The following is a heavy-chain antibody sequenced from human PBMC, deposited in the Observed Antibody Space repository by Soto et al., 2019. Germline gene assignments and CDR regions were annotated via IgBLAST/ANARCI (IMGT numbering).Heavy chain of an antibody. Sequence: ASVKVSCKASGYTFTGYYMHWVRQAPGQGLEWMGWINPNSGGTNYAQKFQGWVTMTRDTSISTAYMELSRLGSDDTAVYYCARGSRAYHNAFDIWGQGTMLTVSS. CDR1: GYTFTGYY. CDR2: INPNSGGT. CDR3: ARGSRAYHNAFDI. J-gene: IGHJ3*02. V-gene: IGHV1-2*04.